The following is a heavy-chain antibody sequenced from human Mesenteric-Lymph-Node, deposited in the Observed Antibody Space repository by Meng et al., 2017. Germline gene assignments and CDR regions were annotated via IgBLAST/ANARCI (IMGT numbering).Heavy chain of an antibody. CDR3: ARGRKEGWVVGATSRVD. CDR1: GFTFSSYA. J-gene: IGHJ4*02. CDR2: ISYDGSNK. D-gene: IGHD1-26*01. V-gene: IGHV3-30*01. Sequence: GESLKISCAASGFTFSSYAMHWVRQAPGKGLEWVAVISYDGSNKYYADSVKGRFTISRDNSKNTLYLQMNSLRAEDTAVYYCARGRKEGWVVGATSRVDWGQGTLVTVSS.